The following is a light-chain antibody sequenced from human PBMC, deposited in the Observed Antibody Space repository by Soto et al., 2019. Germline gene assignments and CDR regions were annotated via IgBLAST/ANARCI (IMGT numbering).Light chain of an antibody. J-gene: IGKJ1*01. Sequence: EIVMTQSPATLSVSPGERATLSCRASQSISSDLAWYQQKPGQAPRLLIYAASTRTTNIPARFSGSGSGTEFTLTISSLQPDDFATYYCQQYNSYSWPFGQGAKVDIK. CDR1: QSISSD. V-gene: IGKV3-15*01. CDR3: QQYNSYSWP. CDR2: AAS.